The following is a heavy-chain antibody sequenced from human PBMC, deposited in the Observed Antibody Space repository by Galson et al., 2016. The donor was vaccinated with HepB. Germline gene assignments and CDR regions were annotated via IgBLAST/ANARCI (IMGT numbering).Heavy chain of an antibody. Sequence: SVKVSCKASGYIFTSFDIHWVRQAPGQGLEWVGWMNPKTGNTGYAQKFQGRVTLTRDTYTNTAYMELTGLTSEDTALYFCTKISGHQLAGAPDFWGRGTQVTVSS. CDR2: MNPKTGNT. CDR1: GYIFTSFD. V-gene: IGHV1-8*01. D-gene: IGHD6-13*01. J-gene: IGHJ4*02. CDR3: TKISGHQLAGAPDF.